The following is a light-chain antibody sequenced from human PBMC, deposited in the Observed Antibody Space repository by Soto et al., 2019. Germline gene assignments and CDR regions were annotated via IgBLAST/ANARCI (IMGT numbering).Light chain of an antibody. CDR3: CSYAGSDTMI. CDR1: SSDVGSYNL. CDR2: EGS. Sequence: SALTQPASVSVSPGQSITRSCTGTSSDVGSYNLVSWYQQPPGEAPKLMIYEGSKRPSGVSNRFSGSKSGNTASLTISGLQAEDEADYYCCSYAGSDTMIFGGGTKVTVL. J-gene: IGLJ2*01. V-gene: IGLV2-23*01.